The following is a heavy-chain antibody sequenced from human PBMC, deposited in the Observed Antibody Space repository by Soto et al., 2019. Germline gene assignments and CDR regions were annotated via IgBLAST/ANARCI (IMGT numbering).Heavy chain of an antibody. J-gene: IGHJ6*02. CDR2: INAGNGNT. CDR1: GYTFTSYA. Sequence: GASVKVSCKASGYTFTSYAMHWVRQAPGQRLEWMGWINAGNGNTKYSQKFQGRVTITRDTSASTAYMELSSLRSKDTAVYYCARTVPLRFLEWSHRYGMDVWGQGTTVTVSS. V-gene: IGHV1-3*01. D-gene: IGHD3-3*01. CDR3: ARTVPLRFLEWSHRYGMDV.